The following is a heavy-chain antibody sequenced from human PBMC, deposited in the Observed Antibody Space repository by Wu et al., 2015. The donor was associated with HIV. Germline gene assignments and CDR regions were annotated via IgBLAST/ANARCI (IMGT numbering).Heavy chain of an antibody. D-gene: IGHD1-26*01. CDR2: INPSDFKV. CDR1: EYIFSKNY. J-gene: IGHJ3*02. Sequence: QVQLVQSGTEVKKAGASVKISCKASEYIFSKNYVHWVRQAPGQSLEWMGVINPSDFKVSYPQKFQGRVTMTKDTSTSTIYMELKSLSHDDTALYYCATRIGGTMEAFNMRGQGTLVTVSS. V-gene: IGHV1-46*03. CDR3: ATRIGGTMEAFNM.